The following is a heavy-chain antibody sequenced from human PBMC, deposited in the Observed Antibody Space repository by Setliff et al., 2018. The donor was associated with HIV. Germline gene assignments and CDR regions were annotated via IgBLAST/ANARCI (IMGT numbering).Heavy chain of an antibody. D-gene: IGHD1-26*01. CDR2: IMPIFGTA. J-gene: IGHJ4*02. CDR3: ARGVDGSYLKFFDN. CDR1: GGSFSSYG. V-gene: IGHV1-69*13. Sequence: SVKVSCKASGGSFSSYGLSWVRQAPGQGLEWMGGIMPIFGTANYAQKFQGRVTIIADASTNTVNMELSSLRSEDTAVYYCARGVDGSYLKFFDNWGQGTLVTVSS.